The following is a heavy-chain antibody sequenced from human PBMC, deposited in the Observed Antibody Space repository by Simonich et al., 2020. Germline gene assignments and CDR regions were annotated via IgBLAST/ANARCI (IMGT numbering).Heavy chain of an antibody. CDR3: ARVRFEAFDI. Sequence: QVQLVQSGAEVKKPGASVKVSCKASGYTFTGYYMHWVRQAPGQGLGWMGWIKPNSGGTNYAQKVQGRVTMTRDTSISTAYMELSRLRSDDTAVYYCARVRFEAFDIWGQGTMVTVSS. J-gene: IGHJ3*02. CDR2: IKPNSGGT. V-gene: IGHV1-2*02. CDR1: GYTFTGYY.